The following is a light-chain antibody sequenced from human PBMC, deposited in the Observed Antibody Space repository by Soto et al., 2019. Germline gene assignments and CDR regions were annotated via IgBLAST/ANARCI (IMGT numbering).Light chain of an antibody. Sequence: ENVLTQSPGTLSLSPGERATLSCRASQSVTSNFLAWYQQKPGQAPRLLIYVASTRAAGVPDRFSGSGSGTDFTLTITRLEPEDFAVYYCQQYGRSPLLYTFGQGTKLGVK. CDR3: QQYGRSPLLYT. CDR2: VAS. J-gene: IGKJ2*01. V-gene: IGKV3-20*01. CDR1: QSVTSNF.